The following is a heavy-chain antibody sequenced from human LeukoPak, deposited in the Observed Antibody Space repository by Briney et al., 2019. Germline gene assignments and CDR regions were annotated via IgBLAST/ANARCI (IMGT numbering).Heavy chain of an antibody. CDR3: ARGDYYDSSGYYDSGYFDY. Sequence: ASVKVSCKASGYTFTGYYMHWVRQAPGQGLEWMGWINPNSGGTNYAQKFQGRVTMTRDTSISTAYMELSRLRSDDTAVYYCARGDYYDSSGYYDSGYFDYWGQGTLVTVSS. CDR2: INPNSGGT. J-gene: IGHJ4*02. CDR1: GYTFTGYY. V-gene: IGHV1-2*02. D-gene: IGHD3-22*01.